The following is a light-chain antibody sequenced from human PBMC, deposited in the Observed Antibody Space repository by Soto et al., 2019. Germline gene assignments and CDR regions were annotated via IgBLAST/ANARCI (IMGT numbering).Light chain of an antibody. CDR3: QQYNNWPWT. Sequence: EIEMTQSPATLSMSPGERATLSCRASQSVSSRLAWYQRKPGQAPRLLIYDASTRATGIPARFSGSGSGADFTLTISSLQSEDFAIYYCQQYNNWPWTFGQGTKVDIK. CDR2: DAS. J-gene: IGKJ1*01. V-gene: IGKV3-15*01. CDR1: QSVSSR.